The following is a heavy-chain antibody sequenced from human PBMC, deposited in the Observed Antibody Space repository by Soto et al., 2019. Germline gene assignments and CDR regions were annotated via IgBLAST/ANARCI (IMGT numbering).Heavy chain of an antibody. CDR3: ARDPGQSFDY. CDR2: ISYDGSNK. V-gene: IGHV3-30-3*01. J-gene: IGHJ4*02. CDR1: GFTFSSYA. Sequence: GGSLRLSCAASGFTFSSYAMHGVRQAPGKGLEWVAVISYDGSNKYYADSVKGRFTISRDNSKNTLYLQMNSLRAEDTAVYYCARDPGQSFDYWGQGTLVTVSS.